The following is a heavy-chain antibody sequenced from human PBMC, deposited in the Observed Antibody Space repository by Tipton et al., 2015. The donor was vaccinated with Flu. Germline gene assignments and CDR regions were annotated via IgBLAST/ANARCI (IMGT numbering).Heavy chain of an antibody. CDR1: GFTFSSYW. D-gene: IGHD1-1*01. J-gene: IGHJ3*01. CDR2: MNQDGSKK. V-gene: IGHV3-7*01. CDR3: ASSWNPGAYDL. Sequence: VQLVQSGGGLVQPGGSLRLSCAASGFTFSSYWMTWVRQAPGKGLEWVANMNQDGSKKYYLDSVRGRFTISRDNAENSLYLQMNGLRVDDTAVYSCASSWNPGAYDLWGQGTMVTVSS.